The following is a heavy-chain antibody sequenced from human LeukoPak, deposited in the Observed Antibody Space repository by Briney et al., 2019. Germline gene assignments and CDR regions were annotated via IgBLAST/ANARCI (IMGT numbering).Heavy chain of an antibody. Sequence: ASVKVSCKATGYTFTGYYMHWVRQAPGQGLEWMGWINPNSGDTNYAQKFQGRVTMTRDTSISTAYMELSRLRSDDTAVYYCARVTTLVGATGVRWFDPRGQGTLVTVSS. CDR3: ARVTTLVGATGVRWFDP. J-gene: IGHJ5*02. D-gene: IGHD1-26*01. V-gene: IGHV1-2*02. CDR1: GYTFTGYY. CDR2: INPNSGDT.